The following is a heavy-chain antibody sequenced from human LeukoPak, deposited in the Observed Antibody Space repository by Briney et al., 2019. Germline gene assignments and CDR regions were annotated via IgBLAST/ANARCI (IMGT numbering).Heavy chain of an antibody. Sequence: SETLSLTCTVSGGSISSYYWHWIRQPPGEGLEWIGSIYYSGSTYYNPSLKGRVTISVDTSKSQFSLKLTSVTATDTAVYYCARQRKYNSGWYYFDFWGQGTLVTVSS. V-gene: IGHV4-39*01. CDR2: IYYSGST. CDR3: ARQRKYNSGWYYFDF. CDR1: GGSISSYY. J-gene: IGHJ4*02. D-gene: IGHD6-19*01.